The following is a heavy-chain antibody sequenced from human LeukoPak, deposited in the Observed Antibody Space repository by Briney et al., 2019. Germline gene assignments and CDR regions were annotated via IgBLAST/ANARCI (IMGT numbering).Heavy chain of an antibody. CDR2: IKQDGSEK. D-gene: IGHD6-19*01. Sequence: GGSQRISCAASGFTSSNYWMSWVRQAPGKGLEWVVNIKQDGSEKYYVDSVKGRFTISRDNAKNSLYLQMNSLRAEDTAVYYCARDRGSSGWYEFDYWGQGTLVTVSS. CDR1: GFTSSNYW. J-gene: IGHJ4*02. V-gene: IGHV3-7*01. CDR3: ARDRGSSGWYEFDY.